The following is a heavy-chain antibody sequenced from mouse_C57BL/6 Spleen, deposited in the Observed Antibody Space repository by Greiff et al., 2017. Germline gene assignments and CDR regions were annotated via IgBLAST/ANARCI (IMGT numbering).Heavy chain of an antibody. CDR3: ARWAYYDYDGFDD. CDR1: GYTFTSYW. V-gene: IGHV1-64*01. J-gene: IGHJ2*01. D-gene: IGHD2-4*01. Sequence: QVQLQQPGAELVKPGASVKLSCKASGYTFTSYWMHWVKQRPGQGLEWIGMIHPNSGSTNYNEKFKSKATLTVDKSSSTAYMQLSSLTSEDSAVYYCARWAYYDYDGFDDWGQGTTLTVSS. CDR2: IHPNSGST.